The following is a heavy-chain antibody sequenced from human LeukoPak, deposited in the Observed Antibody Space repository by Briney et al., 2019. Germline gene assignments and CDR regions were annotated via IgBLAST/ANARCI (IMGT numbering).Heavy chain of an antibody. CDR3: AKEDTYYYDSSGYYSAFQH. Sequence: GGSLRLSCAASGFTFSSYAMSWVRQAPGKGLEWVSAISGSGGSTYYADSVKGRFTISRDNSKNTLYLQMNSLRAEDTAVYHCAKEDTYYYDSSGYYSAFQHWGQGTLVTVSS. V-gene: IGHV3-23*01. J-gene: IGHJ1*01. D-gene: IGHD3-22*01. CDR1: GFTFSSYA. CDR2: ISGSGGST.